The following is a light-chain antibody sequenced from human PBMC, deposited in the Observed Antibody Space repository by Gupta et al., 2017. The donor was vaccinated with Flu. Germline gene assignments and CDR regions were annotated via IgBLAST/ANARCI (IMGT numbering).Light chain of an antibody. V-gene: IGLV4-69*01. CDR3: QTWGTGIVV. CDR2: VNSDGSH. CDR1: SGHSSYA. J-gene: IGLJ2*01. Sequence: QPVLTQSPSASASLGTSVKLTCTLSSGHSSYAIAWHQQQPEKGPRYLMKVNSDGSHSKGDGISDRFSGSSSGAERYLTISSLQSEDEADYYCQTWGTGIVVFGGGTKLTVL.